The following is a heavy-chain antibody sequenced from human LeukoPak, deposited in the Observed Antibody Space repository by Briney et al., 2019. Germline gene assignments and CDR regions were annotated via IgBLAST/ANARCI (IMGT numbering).Heavy chain of an antibody. CDR1: GFTFSSYA. Sequence: GGSLRLSCAASGFTFSSYAMSWVRQAPGKGIEWVSAISGSGGSTYYADSVKGRFTISRDNAKNSLYLQMNSLRAEDTAVYYCARDLRTSRGYGMDVWGQGTTVTVSS. CDR3: ARDLRTSRGYGMDV. CDR2: ISGSGGST. V-gene: IGHV3-23*01. D-gene: IGHD3-10*01. J-gene: IGHJ6*02.